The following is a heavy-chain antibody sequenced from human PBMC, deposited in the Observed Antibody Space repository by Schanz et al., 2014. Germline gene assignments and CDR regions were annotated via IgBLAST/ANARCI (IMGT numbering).Heavy chain of an antibody. CDR2: IRGSGGST. J-gene: IGHJ6*02. V-gene: IGHV3-23*01. D-gene: IGHD6-13*01. Sequence: EAQLLESGGNLVQPGGSLRVSCVGSGFTFRSYPMTWVRQAPGKGLEWVSGIRGSGGSTYYADSVKGRFTISRDNSKNTLYLRMNSLRAEDTAVYYCAKEFSSSWWYGMDVWGQGTTVTVSS. CDR3: AKEFSSSWWYGMDV. CDR1: GFTFRSYP.